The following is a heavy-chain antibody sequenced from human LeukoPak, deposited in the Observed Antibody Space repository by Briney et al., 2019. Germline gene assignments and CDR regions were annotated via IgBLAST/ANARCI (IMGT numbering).Heavy chain of an antibody. CDR1: GLTFSTNA. V-gene: IGHV3-23*01. D-gene: IGHD4-11*01. J-gene: IGHJ4*02. CDR3: AKDPLVTTDY. CDR2: ISGSGGST. Sequence: PGGSLRLSCVASGLTFSTNAMNWVRQAPGKGLEWVSAISGSGGSTYYADSVKGRFTISRDNSKNTLYLQMNSLRAEETAVYYCAKDPLVTTDYWGQGTLVTVSS.